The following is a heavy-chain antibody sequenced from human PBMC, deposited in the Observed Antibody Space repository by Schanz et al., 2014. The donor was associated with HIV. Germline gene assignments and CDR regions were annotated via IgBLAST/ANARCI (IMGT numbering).Heavy chain of an antibody. D-gene: IGHD2-2*01. CDR1: GGAFGSYA. CDR2: IIRIFGSA. J-gene: IGHJ4*02. Sequence: QVQLVQSGAEVKKPGSSVKVSCKASGGAFGSYAISWVRQAPGQGLEWMGGIIRIFGSANYAPKFQDKVTITADESTSTAYMELSSLTSDDTAVYYCAASERPVVAAPTWGQGTLVTVSS. V-gene: IGHV1-69*01. CDR3: AASERPVVAAPT.